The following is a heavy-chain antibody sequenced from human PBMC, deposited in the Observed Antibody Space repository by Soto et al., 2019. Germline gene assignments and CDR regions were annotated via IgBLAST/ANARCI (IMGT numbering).Heavy chain of an antibody. D-gene: IGHD2-15*01. CDR2: IYKSATT. V-gene: IGHV4-30-4*01. J-gene: IGHJ5*02. CDR1: GYSITSVAYF. Sequence: SETLSLTCSVSGYSITSVAYFWAWIRQPPGQALEYIGYIYKSATTYYNPSFESRVAISLDKSKSQFSLNVTSVTAADTAVYFCARGRYCLTGRCFPNWFDAWGQGTLVTVSS. CDR3: ARGRYCLTGRCFPNWFDA.